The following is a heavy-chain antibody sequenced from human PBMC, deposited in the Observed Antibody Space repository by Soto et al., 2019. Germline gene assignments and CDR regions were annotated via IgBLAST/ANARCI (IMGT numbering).Heavy chain of an antibody. CDR1: GFTFSSYA. D-gene: IGHD4-4*01. J-gene: IGHJ6*03. CDR3: AKTTVPYYYYYMDV. Sequence: GGSLRLSCAASGFTFSSYAMHWVRQAPGKGLEWVAVISYDGSNKYYADSVKGRFTISRDNSKNTLYLQMNSLRAEDTAVYYCAKTTVPYYYYYMDVWGKGTTVTVSS. CDR2: ISYDGSNK. V-gene: IGHV3-30-3*02.